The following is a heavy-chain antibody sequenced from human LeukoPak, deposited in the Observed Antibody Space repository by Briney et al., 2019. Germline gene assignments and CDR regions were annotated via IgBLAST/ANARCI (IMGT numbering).Heavy chain of an antibody. J-gene: IGHJ4*01. V-gene: IGHV3-48*01. CDR1: GLPFSTYS. CDR3: ARVSPYDEGH. Sequence: GRSLRLSCEASGLPFSTYSMIWVRQAAGKGLEWLSYISSNGGTVNYATSVKGRFTISRDNARSSLYLQMDSLTVEDTAVYFGARVSPYDEGHWGQGTLVTVSP. CDR2: ISSNGGTV. D-gene: IGHD5-12*01.